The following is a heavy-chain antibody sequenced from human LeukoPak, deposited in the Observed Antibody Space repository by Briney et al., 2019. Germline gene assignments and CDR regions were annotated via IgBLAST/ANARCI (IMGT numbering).Heavy chain of an antibody. CDR2: INAGNGNT. Sequence: APVKVSYKASGYTFTSYAMHWVRQAPGQRLEWMGWINAGNGNTKYSQEFQGRVTITRDTSASTAYMELSSLRSEDMAVYYCARATVTQIIDYWGQGTLVTVSS. CDR1: GYTFTSYA. J-gene: IGHJ4*02. V-gene: IGHV1-3*03. CDR3: ARATVTQIIDY. D-gene: IGHD4-17*01.